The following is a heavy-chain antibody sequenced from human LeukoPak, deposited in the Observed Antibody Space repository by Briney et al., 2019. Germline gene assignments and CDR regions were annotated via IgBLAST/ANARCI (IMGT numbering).Heavy chain of an antibody. V-gene: IGHV3-30*02. CDR3: AKAELGVDTFFDY. J-gene: IGHJ4*02. CDR2: IRCDGSNK. CDR1: GFTFSSYG. Sequence: PGGSLRLSCAASGFTFSSYGMHWVRQAPGKGLEWVAFIRCDGSNKYYADSVKGRFTISRDNSKNTLYLQMNSLRAEDTAVYYCAKAELGVDTFFDYWGQGTLVTVSS. D-gene: IGHD3-3*01.